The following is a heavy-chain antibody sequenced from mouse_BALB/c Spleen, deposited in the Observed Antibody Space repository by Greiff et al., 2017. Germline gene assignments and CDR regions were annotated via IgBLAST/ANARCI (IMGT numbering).Heavy chain of an antibody. CDR1: GYSITSGYY. J-gene: IGHJ4*01. CDR3: ARALTGTGAMDY. Sequence: EESGPGLVKPSQSLSLTCSVTGYSITSGYYWNWIRQFPGNKLEWMGYISYDGSNNYNPSLKNRISITRDTSKNQFFLKLNSVTTEDTATYYCARALTGTGAMDYWGQGTSVTVSS. V-gene: IGHV3-6*02. CDR2: ISYDGSN. D-gene: IGHD4-1*01.